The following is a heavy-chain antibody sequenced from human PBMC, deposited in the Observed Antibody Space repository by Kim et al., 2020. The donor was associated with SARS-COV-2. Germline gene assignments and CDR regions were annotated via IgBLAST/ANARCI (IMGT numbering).Heavy chain of an antibody. CDR3: SRSTLESYGSGSCCYFAF. CDR2: IYSGGST. D-gene: IGHD3-10*01. Sequence: GGSLRLSCAASGFTVSSNYMSWVRQAPGKGLEWVSVIYSGGSTYYADSVKGRFTISRDNSKNTLYLQINSLKTEDTAVSYVSRSTLESYGSGSCCYFAF. V-gene: IGHV3-53*01. CDR1: GFTVSSNY. J-gene: IGHJ4*01.